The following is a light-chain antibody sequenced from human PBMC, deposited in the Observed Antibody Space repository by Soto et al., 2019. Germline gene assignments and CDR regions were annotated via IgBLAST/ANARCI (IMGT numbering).Light chain of an antibody. CDR2: DAS. J-gene: IGKJ1*01. CDR3: QQYNSPWP. CDR1: QSISSW. V-gene: IGKV1-5*01. Sequence: DIQMTQSPSTLSASVGDRVTITCRASQSISSWLAWYQQKPGKAPKLLIYDASSFESGVPSRFSGSGSGTEFTLTISSLQPDDFATYYCQQYNSPWPFGQGTKVEIK.